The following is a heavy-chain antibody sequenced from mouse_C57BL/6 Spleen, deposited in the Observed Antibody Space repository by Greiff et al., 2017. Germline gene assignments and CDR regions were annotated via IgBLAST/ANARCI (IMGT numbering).Heavy chain of an antibody. J-gene: IGHJ2*01. CDR2: IDPENGDT. CDR1: GFNIKDDY. V-gene: IGHV14-4*01. D-gene: IGHD2-3*01. CDR3: TIYDGYYPLDY. Sequence: VQLQQSGAELVRPGASVKLSCTASGFNIKDDYMHWVKPRPEQGLEWIGWIDPENGDTEYASKFQGKATITADTSSNTAYLQLSSLTSEDTAVYYCTIYDGYYPLDYWGQGTTLTVSS.